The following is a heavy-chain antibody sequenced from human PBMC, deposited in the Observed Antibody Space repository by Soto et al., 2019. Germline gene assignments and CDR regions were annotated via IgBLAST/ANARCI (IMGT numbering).Heavy chain of an antibody. Sequence: PGECLTSNCRSAGDSFTRYWIGWVRQMPGKGLEWMGIIYPGDSDTRYSPSFQGQVTISADKSISTAYLQWSSLKASDTAMYYCASGFRLAAAGPFDAFDIWGQGTMVPVSS. CDR1: GDSFTRYW. V-gene: IGHV5-51*01. CDR3: ASGFRLAAAGPFDAFDI. J-gene: IGHJ3*02. CDR2: IYPGDSDT. D-gene: IGHD6-13*01.